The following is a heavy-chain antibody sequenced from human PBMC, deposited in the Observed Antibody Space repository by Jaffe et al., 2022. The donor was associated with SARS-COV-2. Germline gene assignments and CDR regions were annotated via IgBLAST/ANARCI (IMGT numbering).Heavy chain of an antibody. CDR1: GFTFSSYA. CDR2: ISVSGGST. V-gene: IGHV3-23*01. CDR3: AKDVGYYYDSSGSLRYFDY. Sequence: EVQLLESGGGLVQPGGSLRLSCAASGFTFSSYAMSWVRQAPGKGLEWVSGISVSGGSTDYADSVKGRFTISRDNSKNTLYLQMNSLRAEDTAVYYCAKDVGYYYDSSGSLRYFDYWGQGTLVTVSS. J-gene: IGHJ4*02. D-gene: IGHD3-22*01.